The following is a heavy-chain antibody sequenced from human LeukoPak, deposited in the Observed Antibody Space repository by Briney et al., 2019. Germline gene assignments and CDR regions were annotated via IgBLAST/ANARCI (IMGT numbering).Heavy chain of an antibody. D-gene: IGHD3-22*01. J-gene: IGHJ4*02. CDR3: ARARNYYDSSVFDY. V-gene: IGHV4-34*01. CDR1: GGSFSGYY. Sequence: SETLSLTCAVYGGSFSGYYWSWIRQPPGKGLEWIGEINHSGSTNYNPSLKSRVTISVDTSKNQFSLKLSSVTAADTAVYYCARARNYYDSSVFDYWGQGTLVTVSS. CDR2: INHSGST.